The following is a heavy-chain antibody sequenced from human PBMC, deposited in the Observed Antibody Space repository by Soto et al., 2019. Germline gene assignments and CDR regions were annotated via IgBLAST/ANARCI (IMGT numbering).Heavy chain of an antibody. CDR1: GYTFTSYY. D-gene: IGHD3-16*02. V-gene: IGHV1-46*03. Sequence: GASVKVSCKASGYTFTSYYMHWVRQAPGQGLEWMGIINPSGGSTSYAQKFQGRVTMTRDTSTSTVYMELSSLRSEDTAVYYCARLDYIWGSYRTQTDYWGQGTLVTVSS. J-gene: IGHJ4*02. CDR2: INPSGGST. CDR3: ARLDYIWGSYRTQTDY.